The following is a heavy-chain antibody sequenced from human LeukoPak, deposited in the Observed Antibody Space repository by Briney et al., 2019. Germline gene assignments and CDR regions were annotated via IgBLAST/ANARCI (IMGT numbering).Heavy chain of an antibody. V-gene: IGHV3-33*01. CDR2: IWNDGSNK. CDR1: GFTFSTYG. Sequence: GRSLRLSCAASGFTFSTYGMHWVRQAPGKGLEWVAVIWNDGSNKYYADSVKGRFTISRDNSKSTLYLQMNSLRAEDTAVYSCARASGPFDYWGQGTPVTVSS. J-gene: IGHJ4*02. D-gene: IGHD3-10*01. CDR3: ARASGPFDY.